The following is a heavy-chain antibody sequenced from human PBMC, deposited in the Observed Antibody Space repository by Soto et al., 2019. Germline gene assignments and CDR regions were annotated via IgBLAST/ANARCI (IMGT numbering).Heavy chain of an antibody. J-gene: IGHJ4*02. Sequence: QVQLVESGGGVVQPGRSLRLSCAASGFTFSSYGMHWVRQAPGKGLEWVAVIWYDGSNKYYADAVKGRFTISRDNSKNTLYLQMNSLRAEDTAVYYCASDGDSSGYYPDYWGQGTLVTVSS. CDR1: GFTFSSYG. CDR3: ASDGDSSGYYPDY. V-gene: IGHV3-33*01. D-gene: IGHD3-22*01. CDR2: IWYDGSNK.